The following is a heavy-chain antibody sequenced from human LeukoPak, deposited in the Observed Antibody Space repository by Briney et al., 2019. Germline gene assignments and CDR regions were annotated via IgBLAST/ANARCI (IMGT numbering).Heavy chain of an antibody. V-gene: IGHV3-21*01. CDR1: GFTFNTYA. D-gene: IGHD2-15*01. J-gene: IGHJ6*03. CDR2: ISSSSSYI. Sequence: PGGSLRLSCAASGFTFNTYAMNWVRQAPGKGLEWVSSISSSSSYIYYADSVKGRFTISRDNAKNSLYLHMNSLRAEDTAVYYCARDVYCSGGSCPRAYYYYYMDVWGKGTTVTVSS. CDR3: ARDVYCSGGSCPRAYYYYYMDV.